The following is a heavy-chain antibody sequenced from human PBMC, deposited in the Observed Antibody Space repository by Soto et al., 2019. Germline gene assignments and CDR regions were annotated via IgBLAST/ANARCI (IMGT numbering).Heavy chain of an antibody. J-gene: IGHJ4*02. CDR3: ARRGQLVVDY. V-gene: IGHV4-39*01. D-gene: IGHD6-6*01. CDR1: GGSISSSSYY. Sequence: PSETLSLTCTVSGGSISSSSYYWGWIRQPPGKGLEWIGSIYYSGSTYYNPSLKSRVTISVDTSKNQFSLKLSSVTAADTAVYYCARRGQLVVDYWGQGNLVTVS. CDR2: IYYSGST.